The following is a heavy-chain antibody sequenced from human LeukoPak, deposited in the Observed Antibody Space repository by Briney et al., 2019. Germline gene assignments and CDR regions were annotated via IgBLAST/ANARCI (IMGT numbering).Heavy chain of an antibody. CDR3: ARGRDGYTADFDY. Sequence: ASVKVSCKASGYTFTGYYMHWVRQAPGQGLEWMGWINPNSGGTNYAQKFQGRVTMTRDTSISTAYMELSRLRSDDTAVYYCARGRDGYTADFDYWGQGTLVTVSS. CDR2: INPNSGGT. CDR1: GYTFTGYY. D-gene: IGHD5-24*01. J-gene: IGHJ4*02. V-gene: IGHV1-2*02.